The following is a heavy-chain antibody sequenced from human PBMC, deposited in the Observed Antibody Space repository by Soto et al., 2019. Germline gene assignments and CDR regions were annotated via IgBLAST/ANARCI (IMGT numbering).Heavy chain of an antibody. CDR3: ARREVLSTFGGVIGGNDAFDI. Sequence: QLQLQESGPGLVKPSETLSLTCTVSGGSISSSSYYWGWIRQPPGKGLEWIGSIYYSGSTYYNPSLKSQVTISVDTSKNQFSLKLSSVTAADTAVYYCARREVLSTFGGVIGGNDAFDIWGQGTMVTVSS. CDR2: IYYSGST. D-gene: IGHD3-16*02. J-gene: IGHJ3*02. V-gene: IGHV4-39*01. CDR1: GGSISSSSYY.